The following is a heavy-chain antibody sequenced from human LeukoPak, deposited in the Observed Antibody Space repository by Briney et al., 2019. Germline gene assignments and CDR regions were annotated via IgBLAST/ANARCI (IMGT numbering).Heavy chain of an antibody. V-gene: IGHV1-18*01. CDR3: ARSNGYSSSWYHFDY. J-gene: IGHJ4*02. CDR1: GYTFTSYG. Sequence: ASVKVSCKASGYTFTSYGISWVRQAPGQGLEWMGWISAYNGNTNYAQKLQGRVTMTTDTSTSTAYMELRSLRSDDTAVYYCARSNGYSSSWYHFDYWGQGTLVTVSS. CDR2: ISAYNGNT. D-gene: IGHD6-13*01.